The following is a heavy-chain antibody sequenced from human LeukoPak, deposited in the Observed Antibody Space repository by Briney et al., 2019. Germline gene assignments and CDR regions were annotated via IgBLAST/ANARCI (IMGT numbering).Heavy chain of an antibody. CDR3: ATRGIPRYYYGMDV. Sequence: SETLSLTCTVSGGSISSSSYYWGWIRQPPGKGLEGIGRIYYSGSTYYNPSLKSRVTISVDTSKNQFSLKLSSVTAADTAVYYCATRGIPRYYYGMDVWGQGTTVTVSS. CDR1: GGSISSSSYY. CDR2: IYYSGST. D-gene: IGHD3-16*01. V-gene: IGHV4-39*01. J-gene: IGHJ6*02.